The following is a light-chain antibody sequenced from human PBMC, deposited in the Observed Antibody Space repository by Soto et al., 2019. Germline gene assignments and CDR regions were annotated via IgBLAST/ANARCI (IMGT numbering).Light chain of an antibody. V-gene: IGKV3-20*01. CDR2: GAS. CDR1: QSVSSTY. CDR3: QQHVSSQT. Sequence: EIVLTQSPGTLSLSPGERAALSCRASQSVSSTYLAWYQQKPGQAPRLLIYGASSRATGIPDRFSGSGSGTDFTLTISRLEPVYFAVYYCQQHVSSQTFGGGTKVDIK. J-gene: IGKJ4*01.